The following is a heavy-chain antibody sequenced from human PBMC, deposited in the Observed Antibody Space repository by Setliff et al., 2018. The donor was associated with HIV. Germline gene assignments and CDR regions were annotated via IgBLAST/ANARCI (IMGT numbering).Heavy chain of an antibody. J-gene: IGHJ4*02. D-gene: IGHD2-21*01. Sequence: PSETLSLTCAVYGGAFSGYYWTWIRQSPGRGLEWIGEVNHKGVANYSPSLMRRATISADTSKNQFFLRLSSVTAADTALYFCTRAQIAAPRPFDYWGQGTLVTVSS. CDR1: GGAFSGYY. CDR3: TRAQIAAPRPFDY. V-gene: IGHV4-34*01. CDR2: VNHKGVA.